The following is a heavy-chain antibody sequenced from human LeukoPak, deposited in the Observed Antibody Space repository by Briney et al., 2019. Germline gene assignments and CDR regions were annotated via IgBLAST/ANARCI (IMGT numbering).Heavy chain of an antibody. Sequence: SETLSLTCTVSGGSISSSSYYRGWIRQPPGKGLEWIGSIYYSGSTYYNPSLKSRVTISVDTSKNQFSLKLSSVTATDTAVYYCARLSNYSGSGSYYSPGSYFDYWGQGTLVTASS. J-gene: IGHJ4*02. V-gene: IGHV4-39*01. D-gene: IGHD3-10*01. CDR1: GGSISSSSYY. CDR3: ARLSNYSGSGSYYSPGSYFDY. CDR2: IYYSGST.